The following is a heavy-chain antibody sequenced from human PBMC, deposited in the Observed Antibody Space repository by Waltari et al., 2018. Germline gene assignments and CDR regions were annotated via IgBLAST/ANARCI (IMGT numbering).Heavy chain of an antibody. Sequence: EVQLVESGGGLVQPGGSLRLSCAASGFTFSSYAMSWVRQAPGKGLEWVSAISGSVVSTYYADSVKGRFTMSRDNSKNTLYLQMNSLRAEDTAVYYCARAGGGGDYYMDVWGKGTTVTVSS. CDR2: ISGSVVST. J-gene: IGHJ6*03. CDR3: ARAGGGGDYYMDV. CDR1: GFTFSSYA. D-gene: IGHD2-15*01. V-gene: IGHV3-23*04.